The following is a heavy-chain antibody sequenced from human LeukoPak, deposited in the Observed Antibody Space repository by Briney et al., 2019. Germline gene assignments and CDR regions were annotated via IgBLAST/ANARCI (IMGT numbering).Heavy chain of an antibody. CDR3: TSLTTVTTGREDDAFDI. J-gene: IGHJ3*02. CDR2: IKSKTDGGTT. CDR1: GFTFSNAW. D-gene: IGHD4-17*01. V-gene: IGHV3-15*01. Sequence: GGSLRLSCAASGFTFSNAWMSWVRQAPGKGLEWVGRIKSKTDGGTTDYAAPVKGRFTISRDDSKNTLYLQMNSLKTEDTAVYHCTSLTTVTTGREDDAFDIWGQGTVVTVSS.